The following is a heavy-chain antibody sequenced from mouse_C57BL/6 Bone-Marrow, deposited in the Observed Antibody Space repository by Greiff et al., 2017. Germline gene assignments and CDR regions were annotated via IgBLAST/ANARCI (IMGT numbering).Heavy chain of an antibody. CDR2: INPDNGGT. CDR3: ARYYGSRDRCWYFDV. D-gene: IGHD1-1*01. J-gene: IGHJ1*03. V-gene: IGHV1-26*01. Sequence: EVQLQQSGPELVKPGASVKISCKASGYTFTDYSMNWVKQSHGKSLEWIGDINPDNGGTSYNEKFKGKATLTGDKSCSTVYLELSSLTSEDSAVYYCARYYGSRDRCWYFDVWGTGTTVTVSS. CDR1: GYTFTDYS.